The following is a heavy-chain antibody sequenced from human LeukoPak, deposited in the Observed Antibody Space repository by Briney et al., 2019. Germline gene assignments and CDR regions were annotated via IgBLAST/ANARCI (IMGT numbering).Heavy chain of an antibody. D-gene: IGHD6-13*01. CDR3: ARLEIAAAGNRWFDP. CDR2: INHSGST. V-gene: IGHV4-34*01. J-gene: IGHJ5*02. CDR1: GGSISSYY. Sequence: SETLSLTCTVSGGSISSYYWSWIRQPPGKGLEWIGEINHSGSTNYNPSLKSRVTISVGTSKNQFSLKLSSVTAADTAVYYCARLEIAAAGNRWFDPWGQGTLVTVSS.